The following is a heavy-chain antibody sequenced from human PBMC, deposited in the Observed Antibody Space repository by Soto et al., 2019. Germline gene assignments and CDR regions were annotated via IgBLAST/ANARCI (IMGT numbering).Heavy chain of an antibody. Sequence: GASVKVSCKVSGYTLTELSMHWVRQAPGKGLEWMGGFDPEDGEAIYAQKFQGRVTMTEDTSTDTAYMELSSLRSEDTAVYYCATESGTVTTQYYYYGMDVWGQGTTVTVSS. CDR1: GYTLTELS. J-gene: IGHJ6*02. D-gene: IGHD4-17*01. CDR2: FDPEDGEA. CDR3: ATESGTVTTQYYYYGMDV. V-gene: IGHV1-24*01.